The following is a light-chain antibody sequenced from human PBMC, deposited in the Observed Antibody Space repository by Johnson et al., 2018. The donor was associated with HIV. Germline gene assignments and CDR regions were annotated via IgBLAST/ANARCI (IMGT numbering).Light chain of an antibody. Sequence: QSVLTQPPSVSAAPGQRVTISCSGSSFNIGINFVSWYQQVPGTAPKLLICESNKRPSGIPDRFSASKSGASATLAITGLQTGDEADYFCGTWDRSLSAHYVFGTGTKLTVL. V-gene: IGLV1-51*02. CDR3: GTWDRSLSAHYV. J-gene: IGLJ1*01. CDR1: SFNIGINF. CDR2: ESN.